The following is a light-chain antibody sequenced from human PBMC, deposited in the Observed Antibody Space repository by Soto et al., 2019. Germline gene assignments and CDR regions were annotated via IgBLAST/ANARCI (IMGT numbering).Light chain of an antibody. V-gene: IGKV1-5*01. CDR3: QQYNSYSPYT. CDR1: ESIRSW. J-gene: IGKJ2*01. Sequence: DLQMTQSPSTLSASVGDRVTITCRASESIRSWLAWYQQKPGKAPKFLIYDASTLESGVPSRFSGSGSGTEFTLTISSVQPDDFATYYCQQYNSYSPYTFGQGTKVEIK. CDR2: DAS.